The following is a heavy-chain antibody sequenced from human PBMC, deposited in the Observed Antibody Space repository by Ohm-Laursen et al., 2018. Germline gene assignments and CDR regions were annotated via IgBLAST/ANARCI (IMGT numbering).Heavy chain of an antibody. CDR3: ASPGSSDEFDY. D-gene: IGHD1-26*01. CDR2: ISYDGSNK. J-gene: IGHJ4*02. CDR1: GFTFSSYG. Sequence: SLRLSCAASGFTFSSYGMHWVRQAPGKGLEWVAVISYDGSNKYYADSVKGRFTISRDNSKNTLYLQMNSLRAEDTAVYYCASPGSSDEFDYWGQGTLVTVSS. V-gene: IGHV3-30*03.